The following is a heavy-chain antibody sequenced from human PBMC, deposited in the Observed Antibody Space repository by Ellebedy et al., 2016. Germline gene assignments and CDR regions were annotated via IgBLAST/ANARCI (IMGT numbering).Heavy chain of an antibody. CDR2: INTNTGNP. CDR1: GYTFTSYA. V-gene: IGHV7-4-1*02. J-gene: IGHJ5*02. D-gene: IGHD6-19*01. Sequence: ASVKVSCKASGYTFTSYAMNWVRQAPGQGLEWMGWINTNTGNPTYAQGFTGRFVFSLDTSVSTAYLQISSLKAEDTAVYYCARDQTGWYSSGSNRGNWFDPWGQGTLVTVSS. CDR3: ARDQTGWYSSGSNRGNWFDP.